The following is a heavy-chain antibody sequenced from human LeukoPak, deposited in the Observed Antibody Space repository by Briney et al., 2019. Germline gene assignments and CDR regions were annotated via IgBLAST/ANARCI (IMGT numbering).Heavy chain of an antibody. CDR1: GGSFSGYY. V-gene: IGHV4-34*01. Sequence: SETLSLTCAVYGGSFSGYYWSWIRQPPGKGLEWIWEINHSGSTNYNPSLKSRVTISVDTSKNQFSLKLSSVTAADTAVYYCATAWGYYDSSGHFDYWGQGTLVTVSS. J-gene: IGHJ4*02. CDR2: INHSGST. CDR3: ATAWGYYDSSGHFDY. D-gene: IGHD3-22*01.